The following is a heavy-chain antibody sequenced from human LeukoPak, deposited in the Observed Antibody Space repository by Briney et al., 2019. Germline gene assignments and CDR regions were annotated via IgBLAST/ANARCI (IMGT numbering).Heavy chain of an antibody. D-gene: IGHD3-22*01. CDR1: GFTFSSYW. Sequence: GGSLRLSCAASGFTFSSYWMHWVRQAPGKGLVWVSRITSDGSSTSYADSVKGRFTISRDNAKNTLYLQMNSLRAEDTAVYYCARDSPYYYDSSGYLSLGDAFDIWGQGTMVTVSS. V-gene: IGHV3-74*01. CDR2: ITSDGSST. CDR3: ARDSPYYYDSSGYLSLGDAFDI. J-gene: IGHJ3*02.